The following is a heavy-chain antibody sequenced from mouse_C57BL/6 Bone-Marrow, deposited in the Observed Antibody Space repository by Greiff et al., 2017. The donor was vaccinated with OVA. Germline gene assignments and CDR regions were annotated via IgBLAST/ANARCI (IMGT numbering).Heavy chain of an antibody. CDR3: ARDAGIYSNYGDAMDY. D-gene: IGHD2-5*01. V-gene: IGHV7-1*01. J-gene: IGHJ4*01. CDR2: SRNKANDYTT. CDR1: GFTFSDFY. Sequence: EVKLVESGGGLVQSGRSLRLSCATSGFTFSDFYMEWVRQAPGKGLEWIAASRNKANDYTTEYSASVKGRFIVSRDTSQSILYLQMNALRAEDTAIYYCARDAGIYSNYGDAMDYWGQGTSGTVSS.